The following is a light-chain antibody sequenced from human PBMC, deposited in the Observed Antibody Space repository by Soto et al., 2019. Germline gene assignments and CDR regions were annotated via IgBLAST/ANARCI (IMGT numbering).Light chain of an antibody. Sequence: QSALTQPPSASGSPGQSVAISCTGTSSDVGGYNYVSWYQQHPGKAPKLMIYDVNKRPSGVPDRFSASKSGNTASLTISGLQAEDEADYYCCSYAGNYNWVFGGGTKLTVL. CDR2: DVN. CDR1: SSDVGGYNY. V-gene: IGLV2-8*01. J-gene: IGLJ3*02. CDR3: CSYAGNYNWV.